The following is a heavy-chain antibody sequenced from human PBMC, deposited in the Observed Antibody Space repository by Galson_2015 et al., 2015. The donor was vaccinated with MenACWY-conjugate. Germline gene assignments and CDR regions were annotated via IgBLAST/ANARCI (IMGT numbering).Heavy chain of an antibody. D-gene: IGHD1-1*01. V-gene: IGHV5-10-1*01. CDR2: IDPSGSNT. CDR3: ARPYNWDDAHLDH. J-gene: IGHJ4*02. Sequence: SGEEVTKPGESLRMPCVGAGCGFTDEWVTWVRQVPGKGLERMGTIDPSGSNTNYGQSFGGHVTVSVDTTISTAYLQWSSLKASDTAIYFCARPYNWDDAHLDHCGQGTLVTVSS. CDR1: GCGFTDEW.